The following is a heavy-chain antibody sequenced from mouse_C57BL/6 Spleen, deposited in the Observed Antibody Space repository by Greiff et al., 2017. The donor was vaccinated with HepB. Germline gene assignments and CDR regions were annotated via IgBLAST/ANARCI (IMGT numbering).Heavy chain of an antibody. J-gene: IGHJ2*01. CDR2: INPSTGGT. V-gene: IGHV1-42*01. CDR3: ARWGYFDY. Sequence: EVQLQESGPELVKPGASVKISCKASGYSFTGYYMNWVKRSPEKSLEWIGEINPSTGGTTYNQKFKAKATLTVDKSSSTAYMQLKSLTSEDSAVYYCARWGYFDYWGQGTTLTVSS. CDR1: GYSFTGYY.